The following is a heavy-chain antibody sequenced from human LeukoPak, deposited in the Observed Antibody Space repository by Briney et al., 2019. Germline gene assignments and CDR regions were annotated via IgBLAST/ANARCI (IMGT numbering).Heavy chain of an antibody. J-gene: IGHJ6*02. CDR2: ISGSGDNT. Sequence: GGSLRLSCAASGFTFSSYAMSWVRQVPGKGLEWVSVISGSGDNTYYADSVKGRFTISRDNAKNSLYLQMNSLRDEDTAVYYCARDLVHHNYYYYGMDVWGQGTTVTVSS. CDR3: ARDLVHHNYYYYGMDV. D-gene: IGHD2-2*01. CDR1: GFTFSSYA. V-gene: IGHV3-23*01.